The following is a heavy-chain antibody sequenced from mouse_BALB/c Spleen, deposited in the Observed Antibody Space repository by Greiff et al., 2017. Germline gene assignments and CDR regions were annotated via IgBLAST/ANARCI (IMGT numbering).Heavy chain of an antibody. D-gene: IGHD1-1*01. Sequence: QVQLKESGPGLVAPSQSLSITCTVSGFSLTSYGVHWVRQPPGKGLEWLGVIWAGGSTNYNSALMSRLSISKDNSKSQVFLKMNSLQTDDTAMYYCVATVVAHFDYWGQGTTLTVSS. J-gene: IGHJ2*01. V-gene: IGHV2-9*02. CDR1: GFSLTSYG. CDR2: IWAGGST. CDR3: VATVVAHFDY.